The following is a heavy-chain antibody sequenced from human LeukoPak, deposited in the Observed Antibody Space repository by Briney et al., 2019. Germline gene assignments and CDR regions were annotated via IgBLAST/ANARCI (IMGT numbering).Heavy chain of an antibody. V-gene: IGHV3-23*01. D-gene: IGHD2-2*01. CDR3: AKVVQSLGYCSTCLRHFDY. J-gene: IGHJ4*02. CDR1: GSSLGDYA. Sequence: PGGSRRPSGPASGSSLGDYAMSWVRQLPGKGLEWVSAISNTGGGTYYADSVKGRFTISRDNSKNTLYVQMNSLRAEDTAVYYCAKVVQSLGYCSTCLRHFDYWGQGTLVTVSS. CDR2: ISNTGGGT.